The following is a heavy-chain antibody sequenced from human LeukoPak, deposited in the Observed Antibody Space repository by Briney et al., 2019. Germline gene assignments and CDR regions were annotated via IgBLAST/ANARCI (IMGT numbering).Heavy chain of an antibody. Sequence: WETLRLPCTVSGVSISTNYLNWIRQSPEKGLEWIGYISNSGSADRHPSLKSRVTISLDPSKNQLSLSLNSVTAADTAVYFCAGYDHSNYLAYWGQ. CDR1: GVSISTNY. CDR2: ISNSGSA. J-gene: IGHJ4*02. D-gene: IGHD3-16*01. CDR3: AGYDHSNYLAY. V-gene: IGHV4-59*13.